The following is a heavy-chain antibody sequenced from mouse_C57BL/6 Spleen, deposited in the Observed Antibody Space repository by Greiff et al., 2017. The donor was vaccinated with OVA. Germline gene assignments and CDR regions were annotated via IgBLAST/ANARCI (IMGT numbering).Heavy chain of an antibody. CDR3: ARGDGNDSYYYAMDY. D-gene: IGHD2-4*01. V-gene: IGHV3-6*01. CDR1: GYSITSGYY. CDR2: ISYDGSN. J-gene: IGHJ4*01. Sequence: VQLQQSGPGLVKPSQSLSLTCSVTGYSITSGYYWNWIRQFPGNKLEWMGYISYDGSNNYNPSLKNRISITRDTSKNQFFLKLNSVTTEDTATYYCARGDGNDSYYYAMDYWGQGTSVTVSS.